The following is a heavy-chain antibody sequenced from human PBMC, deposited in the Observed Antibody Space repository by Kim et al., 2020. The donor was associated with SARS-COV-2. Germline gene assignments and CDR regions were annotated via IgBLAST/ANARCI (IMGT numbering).Heavy chain of an antibody. CDR3: ARDREFNDWLDP. V-gene: IGHV4-39*02. CDR1: GDSFSSGDYF. J-gene: IGHJ5*02. CDR2: SHYNERN. Sequence: SETLSLTCTVAGDSFSSGDYFWGWVRQTPGKGLEWIGISHYNERNYYNPYLKSRVTFAVDTSQNHFSLILRSVTAADTAVYYCARDREFNDWLDPWGQGILVTVSS.